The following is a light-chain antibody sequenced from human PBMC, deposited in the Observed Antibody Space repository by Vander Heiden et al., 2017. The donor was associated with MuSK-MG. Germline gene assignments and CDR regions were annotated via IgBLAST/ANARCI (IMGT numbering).Light chain of an antibody. CDR2: STS. Sequence: GTVTPTCGLSSGSVSTGYYPSWSQQTPGPAPRTLIHSTSSRSSGVPARSSGSILGNKAALTITGVPAEEESDYYCVLYMGTGIVVFGGGTKVTVL. CDR1: SGSVSTGYY. V-gene: IGLV8-61*01. J-gene: IGLJ2*01. CDR3: VLYMGTGIVV.